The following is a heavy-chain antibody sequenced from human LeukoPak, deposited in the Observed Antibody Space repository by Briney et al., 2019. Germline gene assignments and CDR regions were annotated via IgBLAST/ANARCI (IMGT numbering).Heavy chain of an antibody. D-gene: IGHD5-12*01. V-gene: IGHV3-48*01. CDR1: GFTFSSYS. J-gene: IGHJ6*03. CDR3: ARDQGVATTHYYYYYMDV. CDR2: ISSSSSTI. Sequence: PGGSLRLSCAASGFTFSSYSMNWVRQAPGKGLEWVSYISSSSSTIYYADSVKGRFTISRDNAKNSLYLQMNSLRAEDTAVYYCARDQGVATTHYYYYYMDVWGKGTTVTVSS.